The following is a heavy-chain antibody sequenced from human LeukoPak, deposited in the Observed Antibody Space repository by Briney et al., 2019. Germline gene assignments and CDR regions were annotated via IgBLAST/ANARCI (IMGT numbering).Heavy chain of an antibody. CDR2: IYYSGST. CDR3: AREGMDYSNYEGYFDY. J-gene: IGHJ4*02. D-gene: IGHD4-11*01. V-gene: IGHV4-59*01. CDR1: GGSISSYY. Sequence: SETLSLTCTVSGGSISSYYWSWIRQPPGKGLEWIGYIYYSGSTNYNPSLKSRVTISVDTSKNQFSLKLSSVTAADTAVYYCAREGMDYSNYEGYFDYWGQGTLVTVSS.